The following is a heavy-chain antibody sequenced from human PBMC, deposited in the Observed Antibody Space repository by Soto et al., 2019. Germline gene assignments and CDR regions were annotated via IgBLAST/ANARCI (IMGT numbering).Heavy chain of an antibody. CDR3: VGRHNYDFWSGHRY. Sequence: PSETLSLTCAVYGGSFSGYYWSWIRQPPGKGLEWIGEINHSGSTNYNPSLKSRVTISVDTSKNQFSLKLSSVTAADTAVYYCVGRHNYDFWSGHRYWGQGTLVTVPS. J-gene: IGHJ4*02. D-gene: IGHD3-3*01. CDR1: GGSFSGYY. CDR2: INHSGST. V-gene: IGHV4-34*01.